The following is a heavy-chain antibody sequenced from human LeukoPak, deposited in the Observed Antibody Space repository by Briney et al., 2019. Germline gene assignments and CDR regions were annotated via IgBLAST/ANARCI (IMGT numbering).Heavy chain of an antibody. CDR2: IYYSGST. D-gene: IGHD3-9*01. Sequence: SETLSLTCAVYGGSFSGYYWSWIRQPPGKGLEWIGSIYYSGSTYYNPSLKSRVTISVDTSKNQFSLKLSSVTAADTAVYYCARDASPSFDWLTRLSNWFDPWGQGTLVTVSS. J-gene: IGHJ5*02. V-gene: IGHV4-34*01. CDR3: ARDASPSFDWLTRLSNWFDP. CDR1: GGSFSGYY.